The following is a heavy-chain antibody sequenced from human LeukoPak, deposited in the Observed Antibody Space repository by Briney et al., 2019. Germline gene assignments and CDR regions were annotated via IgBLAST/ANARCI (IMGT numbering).Heavy chain of an antibody. CDR3: ARVDWEGSGSYYFDY. D-gene: IGHD1-26*01. CDR1: GFTFSDYY. CDR2: MSSSGSTI. J-gene: IGHJ4*02. Sequence: GGSLRLSCAASGFTFSDYYMTWIRQAPGKGLEWLSYMSSSGSTIYYADSVKGRFTISRDNAKKSLYLQMNSLRAEDTAVYYCARVDWEGSGSYYFDYWGQGTLVTVSS. V-gene: IGHV3-11*04.